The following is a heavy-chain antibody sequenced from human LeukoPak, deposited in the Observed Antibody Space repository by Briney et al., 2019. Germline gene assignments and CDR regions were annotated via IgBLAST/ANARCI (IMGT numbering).Heavy chain of an antibody. V-gene: IGHV4-59*08. D-gene: IGHD6-19*01. CDR3: ARRSRIAVSFDS. CDR1: GDSIDYYY. CDR2: IYYSGST. J-gene: IGHJ4*02. Sequence: SETLSLTCTVSGDSIDYYYWSWIRQPPGKGLEWIGHIYYSGSTNYNPSLKSRVTILIDTSRTQFSLKLNSVTAADTAVYYCARRSRIAVSFDSWGQGTLVTVSS.